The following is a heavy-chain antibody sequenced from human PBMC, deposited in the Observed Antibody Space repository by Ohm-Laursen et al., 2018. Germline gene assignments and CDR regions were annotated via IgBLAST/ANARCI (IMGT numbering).Heavy chain of an antibody. CDR2: IYYSGST. V-gene: IGHV4-59*01. CDR3: AKDGSNNGWLDP. Sequence: GTLSLTCTVSGGSISSYYWSWIRQPPGKGLEWIGYIYYSGSTNYNPSLKSRVTISVDQSKNQFSLRLTSVTAADTAVYYCAKDGSNNGWLDPWGQGILVTVSS. D-gene: IGHD1/OR15-1a*01. J-gene: IGHJ5*02. CDR1: GGSISSYY.